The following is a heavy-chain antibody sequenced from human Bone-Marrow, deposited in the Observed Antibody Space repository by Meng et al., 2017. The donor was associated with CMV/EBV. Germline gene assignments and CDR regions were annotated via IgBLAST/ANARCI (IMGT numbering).Heavy chain of an antibody. D-gene: IGHD3-3*01. CDR1: GGTFSSYA. J-gene: IGHJ6*02. CDR2: FIPILNTP. CDR3: ARIQDTVFGADPPYYGMDV. V-gene: IGHV1-69*05. Sequence: SVKVSCKASGGTFSSYAISWVRQAPGQGLEWMGGFIPILNTPKYAQKFQGRVTITTDESTTTAYMEVRSLTSEDTAVYFCARIQDTVFGADPPYYGMDVWGQGTTVTVSS.